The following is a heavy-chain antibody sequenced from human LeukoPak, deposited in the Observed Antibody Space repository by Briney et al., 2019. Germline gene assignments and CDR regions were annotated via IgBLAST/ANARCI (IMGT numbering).Heavy chain of an antibody. Sequence: GESLRLSCAASGFTFSNFWMNWVRQAPGKGLEWVASIKQDGSEKFYVDSVKGRFTISRDNAKNSVYLQMSSLRAEDTAVYYCSTDRWQQLALNYWGQGTLVAVSS. D-gene: IGHD6-13*01. CDR3: STDRWQQLALNY. J-gene: IGHJ4*02. CDR1: GFTFSNFW. V-gene: IGHV3-7*01. CDR2: IKQDGSEK.